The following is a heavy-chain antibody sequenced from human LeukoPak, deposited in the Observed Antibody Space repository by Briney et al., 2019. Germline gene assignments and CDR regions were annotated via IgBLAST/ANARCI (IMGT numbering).Heavy chain of an antibody. V-gene: IGHV1-24*01. CDR1: GYTLTELS. CDR3: ARDGGNSGAFDI. D-gene: IGHD3-16*01. Sequence: ASVKVSCKVSGYTLTELSMHWVRQAPGKGLEWMGGFDPEDGETIYAQKFQGRVTITADKSTSTAYMELSSLRSEDTAVYYCARDGGNSGAFDIWGQGTMVTVSS. J-gene: IGHJ3*02. CDR2: FDPEDGET.